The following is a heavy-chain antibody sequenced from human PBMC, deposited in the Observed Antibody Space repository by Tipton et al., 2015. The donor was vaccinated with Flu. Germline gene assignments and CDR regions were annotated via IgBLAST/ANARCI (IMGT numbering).Heavy chain of an antibody. Sequence: QSGAEVKKPGASVKVSCKASGYTFIGYYMHWVRQAPGQGLEWMGWINPNSGGTNYAQKFQGRVTMTRDTSISTAYMELSRLRSDDTAVYYCARGLAYCGGDCYWGDYWGQGTLVTVSS. D-gene: IGHD2-21*01. CDR1: GYTFIGYY. V-gene: IGHV1-2*02. CDR3: ARGLAYCGGDCYWGDY. J-gene: IGHJ4*02. CDR2: INPNSGGT.